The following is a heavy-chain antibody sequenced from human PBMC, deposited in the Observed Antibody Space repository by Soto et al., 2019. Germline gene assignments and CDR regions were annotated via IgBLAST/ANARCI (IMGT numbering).Heavy chain of an antibody. Sequence: EVQLLESGGGLVQPGGSLRLSCAASGFTFSSYAMSWVRQAPGKGLEWVSAISGRGGSTYYADSVKGRFTISRDNSKNTLYLQMNSLRAEDTAVYYCAKDSGGYYYDSSGYYWDYWGQGTLVTVSS. J-gene: IGHJ4*02. D-gene: IGHD3-22*01. CDR3: AKDSGGYYYDSSGYYWDY. CDR2: ISGRGGST. V-gene: IGHV3-23*01. CDR1: GFTFSSYA.